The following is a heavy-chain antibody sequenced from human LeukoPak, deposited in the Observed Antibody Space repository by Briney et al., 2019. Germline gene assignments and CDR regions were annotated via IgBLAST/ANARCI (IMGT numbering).Heavy chain of an antibody. J-gene: IGHJ4*02. D-gene: IGHD2-21*01. CDR2: INQDGSDK. Sequence: GRSLRLSCAASGFTFSSYGMHWVRQAPGKGLEWVANINQDGSDKYYVDSVKGRFSISRDNTKNSLFLQMNSLRAEDTAVYYCVVTRTRGDHWGQGTLVTVSS. CDR3: VVTRTRGDH. CDR1: GFTFSSYG. V-gene: IGHV3-7*03.